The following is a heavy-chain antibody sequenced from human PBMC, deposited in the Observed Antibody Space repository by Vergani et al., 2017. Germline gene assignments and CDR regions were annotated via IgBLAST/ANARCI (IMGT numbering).Heavy chain of an antibody. CDR1: GGTFSSYA. D-gene: IGHD3-16*01. Sequence: QVQLVQSGAEVKKPGSSVKVSCKASGGTFSSYAISWVRQAPGQGLEWMGRIIPILGIANYAQKFQGIVTITADKSTSTAYMELSSLRSEDTAVYYCARDSFGGARGGMDVWGQGTTVTVSS. CDR2: IIPILGIA. V-gene: IGHV1-69*04. CDR3: ARDSFGGARGGMDV. J-gene: IGHJ6*02.